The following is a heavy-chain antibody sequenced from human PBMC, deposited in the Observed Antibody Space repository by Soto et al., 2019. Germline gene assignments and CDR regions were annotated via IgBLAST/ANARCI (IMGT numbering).Heavy chain of an antibody. D-gene: IGHD2-21*01. J-gene: IGHJ5*02. CDR1: GFTFSNYW. CDR3: ASARHIGP. CDR2: IGQDGSQR. Sequence: EGFLRLSCTASGFTFSNYWMSWVRQAPGKGLEWVANIGQDGSQRNYVDSVKGRFTISRDNAENSLYLQMNSLRAEDTAIYYCASARHIGPWGQGTLVTVSS. V-gene: IGHV3-7*01.